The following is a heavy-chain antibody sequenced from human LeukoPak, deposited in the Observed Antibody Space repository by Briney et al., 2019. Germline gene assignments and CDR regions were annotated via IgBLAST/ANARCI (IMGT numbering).Heavy chain of an antibody. Sequence: SETLSLTCAVYGGSFSGYYWSWIRQPPGKGLEWIGEINYSGSTNYNPSLKSRVTISVDTSKNQFSLKLSSVTAADTAVYYCARGGPYCSGGSCYGYYFDYWGQGTLVTVSS. CDR2: INYSGST. CDR3: ARGGPYCSGGSCYGYYFDY. D-gene: IGHD2-15*01. J-gene: IGHJ4*02. V-gene: IGHV4-34*01. CDR1: GGSFSGYY.